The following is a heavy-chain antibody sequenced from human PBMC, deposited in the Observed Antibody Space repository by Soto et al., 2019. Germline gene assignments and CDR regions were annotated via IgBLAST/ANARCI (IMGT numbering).Heavy chain of an antibody. V-gene: IGHV3-48*02. CDR3: VRGRSDSLMDV. Sequence: GGSLRLSCAGSGFIFSSYAMNWVRQAPGKGLEWVSYISISSSNIYYADSVKGRFTISRDDAKNSLYLQMNSLRDDDTAVYFCVRGRSDSLMDVWGQGTTVTVSS. CDR2: ISISSSNI. CDR1: GFIFSSYA. J-gene: IGHJ6*02.